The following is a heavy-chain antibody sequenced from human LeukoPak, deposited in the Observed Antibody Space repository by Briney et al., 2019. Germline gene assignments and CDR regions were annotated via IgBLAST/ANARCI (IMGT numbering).Heavy chain of an antibody. Sequence: PSETLSLTCAAYGGSFSGYYWNWIRQPPGKGLEWIGEINHSGSTNYNPSLKSRVTISVDTSKNQFSLKLSSVTAADTAVYYCASMIVTDYWGQGTLVTVSS. V-gene: IGHV4-34*01. CDR2: INHSGST. J-gene: IGHJ4*02. CDR3: ASMIVTDY. D-gene: IGHD3-22*01. CDR1: GGSFSGYY.